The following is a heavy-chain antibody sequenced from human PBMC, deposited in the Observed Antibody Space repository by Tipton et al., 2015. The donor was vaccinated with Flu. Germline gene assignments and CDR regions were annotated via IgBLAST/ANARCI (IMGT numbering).Heavy chain of an antibody. CDR2: IYYSGST. CDR3: ARSLGDDYGDWTGYYGMDV. J-gene: IGHJ6*02. Sequence: TLSLTCTVSGGSISSSSYYWGWIRQPPGKGLEWIGSIYYSGSTYYNPSLKSRVTISVDTSKNQFSLKLSSVTAADTAVYYCARSLGDDYGDWTGYYGMDVWGQGTTVTVSS. CDR1: GGSISSSSYY. D-gene: IGHD4-17*01. V-gene: IGHV4-39*07.